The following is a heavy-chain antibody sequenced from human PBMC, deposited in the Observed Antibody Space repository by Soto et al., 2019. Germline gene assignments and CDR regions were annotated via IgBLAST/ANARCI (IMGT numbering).Heavy chain of an antibody. CDR3: ATNWFDP. CDR2: INSNGSST. V-gene: IGHV3-74*01. J-gene: IGHJ5*02. CDR1: GFTFSSYC. Sequence: GGSLRLSCAASGFTFSSYCMHWVRQAPGRGLVWVSRINSNGSSTNYADSVKGRFTISRDNAKNTLYLQMNSLRGEDTAVYYCATNWFDPWGKGTLVSVSS.